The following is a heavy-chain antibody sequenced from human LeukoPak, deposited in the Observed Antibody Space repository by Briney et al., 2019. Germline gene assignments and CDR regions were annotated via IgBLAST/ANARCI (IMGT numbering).Heavy chain of an antibody. CDR3: ATGVAVAGLVPFDY. D-gene: IGHD6-19*01. J-gene: IGHJ4*02. V-gene: IGHV3-15*01. Sequence: GGSLRLSCAASGFTFSSAWMSWVRQAPGKGLEWVGRIKRKSNGGTIDYAAPVKGRFTISRDDSKNTLYLQMNSLKTEDTAIYYCATGVAVAGLVPFDYWGQGTLVTVSS. CDR2: IKRKSNGGTI. CDR1: GFTFSSAW.